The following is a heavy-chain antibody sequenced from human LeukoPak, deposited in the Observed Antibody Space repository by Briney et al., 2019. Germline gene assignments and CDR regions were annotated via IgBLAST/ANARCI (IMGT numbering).Heavy chain of an antibody. CDR3: TRGISTSWYYFDY. CDR2: IRSKAYGGTT. Sequence: GGSLRLSCAASGFTFSSYAMSWFRQAPGKGLEWVGFIRSKAYGGTTEYAASVKGRFTISRDDSKSIAYLQMNSLKTEDTAVYYCTRGISTSWYYFDYWGQGTLVTVSS. J-gene: IGHJ4*02. V-gene: IGHV3-49*03. CDR1: GFTFSSYA. D-gene: IGHD2-2*01.